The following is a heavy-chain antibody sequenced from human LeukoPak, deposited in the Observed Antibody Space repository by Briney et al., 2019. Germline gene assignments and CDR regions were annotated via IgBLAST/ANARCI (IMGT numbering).Heavy chain of an antibody. CDR1: GFTFSSYW. CDR3: AREGITAAADY. V-gene: IGHV3-7*01. D-gene: IGHD6-13*01. Sequence: PGGSLRLSCAASGFTFSSYWMSWVRQAPGKGLEWVANIKQDGSEKYYVDSVKGRFTISRDNAKSSLYLQLNSLRAEDTAVYYCAREGITAAADYWGQGTLVTVSS. CDR2: IKQDGSEK. J-gene: IGHJ4*02.